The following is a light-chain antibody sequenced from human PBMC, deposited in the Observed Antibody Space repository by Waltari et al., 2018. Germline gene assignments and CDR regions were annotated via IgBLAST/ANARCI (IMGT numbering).Light chain of an antibody. CDR2: EDT. J-gene: IGLJ3*02. CDR3: YSTDISGSLWV. Sequence: SYELTQPPSVSVSPGQKARIARSGDALPSKYAYWYQHKSGQAPVFVIDEDTKRPSAIPERFSGSSSGAVATLTISGAQEEDEADYYCYSTDISGSLWVFGGGTKVTVL. V-gene: IGLV3-10*01. CDR1: ALPSKY.